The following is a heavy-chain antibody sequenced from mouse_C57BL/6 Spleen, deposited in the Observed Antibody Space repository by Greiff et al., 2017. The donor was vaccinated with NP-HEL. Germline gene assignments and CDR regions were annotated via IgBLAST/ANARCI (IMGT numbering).Heavy chain of an antibody. J-gene: IGHJ2*01. Sequence: EVQLQQSGTVLARPGASVKMSCKTSGYTFTSYWMHWVQQRPGQGLEWIGAIYPGNSDTSYTQKFKGKAKLTAVTAASTAYMELSSLTNEDSAVYYCTRANWEGYFDYWGQGTTLTVSS. CDR2: IYPGNSDT. CDR1: GYTFTSYW. V-gene: IGHV1-5*01. CDR3: TRANWEGYFDY. D-gene: IGHD4-1*01.